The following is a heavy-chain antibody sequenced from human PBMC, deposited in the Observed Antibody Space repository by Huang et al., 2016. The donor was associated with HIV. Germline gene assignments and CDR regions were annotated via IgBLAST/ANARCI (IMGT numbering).Heavy chain of an antibody. CDR2: IRYDGSNK. Sequence: QVQLVESGGGVVQPRGSLRLSCAASGFTFSSYGMHWVRQAPGKGVGWVAFIRYDGSNKYYADSVRGRFTIARDNSKNTLYLQMNSLRAEDTAVYYCAKGSMANAFDIWGQGTMVTVSS. CDR1: GFTFSSYG. J-gene: IGHJ3*02. CDR3: AKGSMANAFDI. D-gene: IGHD3-10*01. V-gene: IGHV3-30*02.